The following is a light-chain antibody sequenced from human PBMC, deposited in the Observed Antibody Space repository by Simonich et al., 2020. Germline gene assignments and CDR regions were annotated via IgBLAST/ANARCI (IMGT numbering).Light chain of an antibody. CDR1: SCSIASNY. Sequence: NFMLTHPHSVSESPGKTVTISCTRSSCSIASNYVHWYQQRPGSDPTTVTYEDNQRPAGVPDRVSGSIDSSSNSASLTISGMKTEDEADYCCQSYDSSNQVFGGGTKLTVL. CDR2: EDN. J-gene: IGLJ3*02. CDR3: QSYDSSNQV. V-gene: IGLV6-57*03.